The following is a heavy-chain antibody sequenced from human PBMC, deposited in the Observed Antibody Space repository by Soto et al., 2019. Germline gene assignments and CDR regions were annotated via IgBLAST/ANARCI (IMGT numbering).Heavy chain of an antibody. CDR2: INPSGGST. D-gene: IGHD2-2*01. CDR3: SILWGVVVPPAEKYYYGIDV. V-gene: IGHV1-46*01. J-gene: IGHJ6*02. Sequence: ASVKVSCKASGYTFTSYYMHWVRQAPGQGLEWMGIINPSGGSTSYAQKFQGRVTMTRDTSTSTVYMELSSLRSVDTAVYFCSILWGVVVPPAEKYYYGIDVWGQGTTVTVSS. CDR1: GYTFTSYY.